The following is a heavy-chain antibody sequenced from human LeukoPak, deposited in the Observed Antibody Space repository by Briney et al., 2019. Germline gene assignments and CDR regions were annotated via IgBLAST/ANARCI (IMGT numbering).Heavy chain of an antibody. Sequence: GGSLRLSCAASGITFRSYARRWVRQAPGKGLEWVSATSGSGGSTYYADSMKGRFTISRDNSKNTVYLQMNSLRAEDSAVYYCAKGVTGTNDWDFDYWGQGTLVTVSS. CDR3: AKGVTGTNDWDFDY. D-gene: IGHD1-1*01. V-gene: IGHV3-23*01. CDR1: GITFRSYA. CDR2: TSGSGGST. J-gene: IGHJ4*02.